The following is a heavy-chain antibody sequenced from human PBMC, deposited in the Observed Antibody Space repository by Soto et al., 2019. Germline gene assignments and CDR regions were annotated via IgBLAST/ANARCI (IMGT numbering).Heavy chain of an antibody. D-gene: IGHD6-13*01. CDR2: IIPIFVTA. CDR3: AAIAAARRSMATFDPPAYYYGMDI. V-gene: IGHV1-69*13. CDR1: GGTFSSYA. Sequence: SVKVSCKASGGTFSSYAITWVRQAPGQGLEWMGGIIPIFVTANYAQKFQGRVTITADESTSTAYMELSSLRSEDTAVYYCAAIAAARRSMATFDPPAYYYGMDIWGQGITVTVP. J-gene: IGHJ6*02.